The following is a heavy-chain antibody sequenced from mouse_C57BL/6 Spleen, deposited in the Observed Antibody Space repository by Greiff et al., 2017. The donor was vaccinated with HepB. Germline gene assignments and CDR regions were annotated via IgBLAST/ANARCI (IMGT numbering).Heavy chain of an antibody. D-gene: IGHD2-1*01. CDR3: QRGNFYAMDY. CDR2: IWRGGST. Sequence: VKLVESGPGLVQPSQSLSITCTVSGFSLTSYGVHWVRQSPGKGLEWLGVIWRGGSTDYNAAFMSRLSITKDNSKSQVFFKMNSLQADDTAIYYRQRGNFYAMDYWGQGTSVTVSS. J-gene: IGHJ4*01. CDR1: GFSLTSYG. V-gene: IGHV2-5*01.